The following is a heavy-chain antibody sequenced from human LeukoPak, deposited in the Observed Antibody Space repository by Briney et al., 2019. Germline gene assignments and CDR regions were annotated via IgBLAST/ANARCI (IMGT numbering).Heavy chain of an antibody. J-gene: IGHJ3*02. Sequence: EASVKVPCKASGYTFTSYDINWVRQATGQGLEWMGWMNPDSGNTGYAQKFQGRVTMTRNTSISTAYMELSSLRPEDTAVYYCASGGDIVVDDAFDIWGQGTMVTVSS. CDR2: MNPDSGNT. CDR3: ASGGDIVVDDAFDI. CDR1: GYTFTSYD. V-gene: IGHV1-8*01. D-gene: IGHD2-15*01.